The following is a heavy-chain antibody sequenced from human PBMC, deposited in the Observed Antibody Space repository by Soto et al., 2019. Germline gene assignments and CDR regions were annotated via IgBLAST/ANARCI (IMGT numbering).Heavy chain of an antibody. D-gene: IGHD1-26*01. J-gene: IGHJ4*02. V-gene: IGHV1-2*02. CDR1: ARTFSSYA. Sequence: AAVKVSCKASARTFSSYASSWVQQAPGQGFEWMGWINPKSGGTNYPQKFQGRVTMTGDASLSTVYMTLSRLTSDDTAVYYCARDLAKGGGSAGFDYWGQGTLVTVSS. CDR3: ARDLAKGGGSAGFDY. CDR2: INPKSGGT.